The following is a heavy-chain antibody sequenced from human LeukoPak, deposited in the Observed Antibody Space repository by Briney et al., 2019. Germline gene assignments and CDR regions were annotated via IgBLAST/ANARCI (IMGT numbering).Heavy chain of an antibody. Sequence: PGGSLRLSCAASGFTFTDYYMSWIRQAPGKGLEWVSYIGNSGSYSNYADSVKGRFTISRDNAKNSLYLQMNSLRDEDTAVYYCARDKYFRRGMVRGDYWGQGTLVTVSS. V-gene: IGHV3-11*06. J-gene: IGHJ4*02. CDR3: ARDKYFRRGMVRGDY. D-gene: IGHD3-10*01. CDR2: IGNSGSYS. CDR1: GFTFTDYY.